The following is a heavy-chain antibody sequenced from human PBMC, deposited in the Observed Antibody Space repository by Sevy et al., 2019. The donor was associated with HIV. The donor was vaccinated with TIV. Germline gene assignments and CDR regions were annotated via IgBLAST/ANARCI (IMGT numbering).Heavy chain of an antibody. CDR2: VYSGGAT. V-gene: IGHV3-53*01. CDR1: GFTLTNEF. Sequence: GGSLRLSCAVSGFTLTNEFFSWVRQAPGKGLEWVAVVYSGGATYYADSVKGRFTISRDKSKSTLYLQLKSLRAEDTAVYYCARVGYCRGGTGFSGIYYAMDVWGQGTTVTVSS. J-gene: IGHJ6*02. D-gene: IGHD2-15*01. CDR3: ARVGYCRGGTGFSGIYYAMDV.